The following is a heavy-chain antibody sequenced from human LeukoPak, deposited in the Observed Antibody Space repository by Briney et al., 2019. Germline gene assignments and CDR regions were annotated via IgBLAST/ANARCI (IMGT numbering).Heavy chain of an antibody. V-gene: IGHV3-30*02. CDR3: AKADYSGYDDI. Sequence: PGGSLRLSCAASGFTFSSYEMNWVRQAPGKGLEWVAFIRYDGSNKYYADSVKGRFTISRDNSKNTLYLQMNSLRAEDTAVYYCAKADYSGYDDIWGQGTMVTVSS. CDR2: IRYDGSNK. CDR1: GFTFSSYE. D-gene: IGHD5-12*01. J-gene: IGHJ3*02.